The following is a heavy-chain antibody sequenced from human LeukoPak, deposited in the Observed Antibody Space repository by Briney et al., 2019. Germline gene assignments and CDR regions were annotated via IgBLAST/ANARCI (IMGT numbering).Heavy chain of an antibody. D-gene: IGHD3-22*01. V-gene: IGHV3-30-3*01. J-gene: IGHJ4*02. CDR1: GFTFSSYA. CDR2: ISYDGSNK. Sequence: GGSLRLSCAASGFTFSSYAMHWVRQDPGKGLEWVAVISYDGSNKYYADSVKGRFTISRDNSKNTLYLQMNSLRAEDTAVYYCASYYYDSSGYYYVTSPFDYWGQGTLVTVSS. CDR3: ASYYYDSSGYYYVTSPFDY.